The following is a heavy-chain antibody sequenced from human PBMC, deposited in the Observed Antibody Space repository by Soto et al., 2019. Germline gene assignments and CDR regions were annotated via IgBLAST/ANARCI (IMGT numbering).Heavy chain of an antibody. D-gene: IGHD2-2*01. V-gene: IGHV3-23*01. Sequence: GGSLRLSCAASGFTFSSYAMSWVRQAPGKGLEWVSAISGSGGSTYYADSVKGRFTISRDNSKNTLYLQMNSLRAEDTAVYYCAKDLFPPDIVVVPAAMDVLDYWGQGTLVTVSS. J-gene: IGHJ4*02. CDR1: GFTFSSYA. CDR3: AKDLFPPDIVVVPAAMDVLDY. CDR2: ISGSGGST.